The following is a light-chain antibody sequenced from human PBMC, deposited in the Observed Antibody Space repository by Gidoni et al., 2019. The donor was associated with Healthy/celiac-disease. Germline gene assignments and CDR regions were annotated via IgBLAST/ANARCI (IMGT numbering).Light chain of an antibody. Sequence: ENVFTHSPGTLSLSPGERATLSCRASQSVSSSYLAWYQQKPGQAPRLLIYGASSRATGIPDRFSGSGSGTDFTLTISRLRHEDFAVYYCQQYGSSPTFGQGTRLEIK. J-gene: IGKJ5*01. V-gene: IGKV3-20*01. CDR3: QQYGSSPT. CDR1: QSVSSSY. CDR2: GAS.